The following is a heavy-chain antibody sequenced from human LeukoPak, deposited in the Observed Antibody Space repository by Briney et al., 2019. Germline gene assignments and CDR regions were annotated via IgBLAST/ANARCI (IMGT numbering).Heavy chain of an antibody. CDR1: GGSFSGYY. Sequence: PSETLSLTCAVYGGSFSGYYWSWIRQPPGKGLEWIGEINHSGSTNYNPSLESRVTISVDTSKNQFSLKLSSVTAADTAVYYCARSVYYGSGSYYSHNWFDPWGQGTLVTVSS. CDR3: ARSVYYGSGSYYSHNWFDP. D-gene: IGHD3-10*01. CDR2: INHSGST. J-gene: IGHJ5*02. V-gene: IGHV4-34*01.